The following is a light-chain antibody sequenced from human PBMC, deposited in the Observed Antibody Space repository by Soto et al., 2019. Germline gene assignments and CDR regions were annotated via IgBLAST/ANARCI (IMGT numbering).Light chain of an antibody. CDR2: GAS. CDR3: QQYNNWPGWT. J-gene: IGKJ1*01. CDR1: QSVSSN. V-gene: IGKV3-15*01. Sequence: IVMTQSPATLSVSPGERATLSCRASQSVSSNLAWYQQKPGQAPRLLIYGASTRATGIPARFSGSGSGTEFTLTISSLQSEDFAVYYCQQYNNWPGWTFGQGTKVDI.